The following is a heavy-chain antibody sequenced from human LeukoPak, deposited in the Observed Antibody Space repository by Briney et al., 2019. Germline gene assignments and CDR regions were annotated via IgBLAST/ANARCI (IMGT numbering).Heavy chain of an antibody. V-gene: IGHV4-39*01. J-gene: IGHJ5*02. CDR2: IYYSGST. Sequence: PSETLSLTCTVSGGSISSSSYYWGWIRQPPGKGLEWMGRIYYSGSTYYNPSLKSRVTISVDTSKNQFSLKLSSVTAADTAVYYCARPGWFDPWGQGTLVTVSS. CDR3: ARPGWFDP. D-gene: IGHD3-10*01. CDR1: GGSISSSSYY.